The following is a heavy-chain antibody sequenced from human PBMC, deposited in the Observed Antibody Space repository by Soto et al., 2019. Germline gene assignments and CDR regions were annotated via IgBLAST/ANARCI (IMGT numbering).Heavy chain of an antibody. CDR3: ARVSGYYLPDY. J-gene: IGHJ4*02. CDR1: GYTFTSCA. Sequence: ASVKVSCKASGYTFTSCATHWVRQAPGQRLEWMGWINAGNGNTKYSQKFQGRVTVTRDTSASTAYMELSSLRSEDTAAYYCARVSGYYLPDYWGQGTLVTVSS. D-gene: IGHD5-12*01. CDR2: INAGNGNT. V-gene: IGHV1-3*01.